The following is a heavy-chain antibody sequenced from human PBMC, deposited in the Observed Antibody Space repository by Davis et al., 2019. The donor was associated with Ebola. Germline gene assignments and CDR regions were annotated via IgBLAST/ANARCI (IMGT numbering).Heavy chain of an antibody. CDR3: AKDERRKPQNMDV. J-gene: IGHJ6*02. CDR1: GLTFSSYA. V-gene: IGHV3-30*18. CDR2: ISYDGNNK. D-gene: IGHD1-1*01. Sequence: PGGSLRLSCEASGLTFSSYAMHWVRQAPGKGLEWVAVISYDGNNKYYADSVKGRFTIFRDNSKNTLYLQMNSLRGEDTALYYCAKDERRKPQNMDVWGQGTKVIVSS.